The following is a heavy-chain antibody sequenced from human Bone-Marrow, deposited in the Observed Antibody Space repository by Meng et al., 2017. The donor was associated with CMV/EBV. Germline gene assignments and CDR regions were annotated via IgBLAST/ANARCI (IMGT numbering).Heavy chain of an antibody. CDR2: IIPTFDMT. J-gene: IGHJ6*02. CDR3: ARETRRRFWRGQTGNGMDV. CDR1: GGTFSSYV. V-gene: IGHV1-69*10. D-gene: IGHD3-3*01. Sequence: SVKVSCKTSGGTFSSYVISWVRRAPGQGLEWMGGIIPTFDMTKYAQKFQGRLTIVADKATSTAYMELSGLSSEDTAVYYCARETRRRFWRGQTGNGMDVWGQGNAVNVAS.